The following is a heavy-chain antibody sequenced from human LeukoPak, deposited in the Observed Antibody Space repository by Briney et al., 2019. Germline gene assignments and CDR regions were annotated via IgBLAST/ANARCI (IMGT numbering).Heavy chain of an antibody. CDR2: INPNSGGT. J-gene: IGHJ4*02. V-gene: IGHV1-2*02. D-gene: IGHD1-26*01. Sequence: EASVKVSCKASGYTFTGYYMHWVRQAPGQRREWMGWINPNSGGTNYAQKFQGRVTMTRDTSISTAYMELSRLRSDDTAVYYCARASGSYRPETDYWGQGTLVTVSS. CDR1: GYTFTGYY. CDR3: ARASGSYRPETDY.